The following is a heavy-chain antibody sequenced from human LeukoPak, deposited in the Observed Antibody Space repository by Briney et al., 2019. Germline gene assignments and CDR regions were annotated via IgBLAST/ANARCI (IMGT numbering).Heavy chain of an antibody. V-gene: IGHV1-69*06. CDR1: GGTFSSYA. CDR3: ARDPVLYRPYCSGGSCGYYYMDV. J-gene: IGHJ6*03. D-gene: IGHD2-15*01. Sequence: SVKVSCKASGGTFSSYAISWVRQAPGQGLEWMGGIIPTFGTANYAQKFQGRVTITADKSTSTAYMELSSLRSEDTAVYYCARDPVLYRPYCSGGSCGYYYMDVWGKGTTVTVSS. CDR2: IIPTFGTA.